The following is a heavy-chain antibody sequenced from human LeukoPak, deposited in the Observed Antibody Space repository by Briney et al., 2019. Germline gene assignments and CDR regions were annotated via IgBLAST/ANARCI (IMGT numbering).Heavy chain of an antibody. D-gene: IGHD5-12*01. Sequence: ASVKVSCKASGGTFSSYALSWVRQAPGQGLEWMGRIIPIIQITNYAQNFQGRVTFTADKSTTTAYMELSSLRSEDTAVYYCTWHPTSGEFYFDYWGQGTLVTVSS. CDR2: IIPIIQIT. V-gene: IGHV1-69*04. CDR3: TWHPTSGEFYFDY. CDR1: GGTFSSYA. J-gene: IGHJ4*02.